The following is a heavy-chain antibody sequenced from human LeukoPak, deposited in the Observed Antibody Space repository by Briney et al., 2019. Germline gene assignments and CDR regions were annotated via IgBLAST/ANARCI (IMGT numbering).Heavy chain of an antibody. J-gene: IGHJ4*02. CDR3: ARVYCSGGSCSFDY. CDR1: GFTFSNYG. CDR2: ISSSSSYI. V-gene: IGHV3-21*01. D-gene: IGHD2-15*01. Sequence: GGSLRLSCAASGFTFSNYGIHWVRQAPGKGLEWVSSISSSSSYIYYADSVKGRFTISRDNAKNSLYLQMNSLRAEDTAVYYCARVYCSGGSCSFDYWGQGTLVTVSS.